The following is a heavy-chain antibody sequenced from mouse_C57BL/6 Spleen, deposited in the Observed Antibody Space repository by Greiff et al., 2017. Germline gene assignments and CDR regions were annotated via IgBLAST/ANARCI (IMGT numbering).Heavy chain of an antibody. CDR2: INPSNGGT. Sequence: QVQLQQPGTELVKPGASVKLSCKASGYTFTSYWMHWVKQRPGQGLEWIGNINPSNGGTNYNETFKSKATLTVDKASSTLYMQLSSLTSEDSAVYYCARPLAGRSHYFDYWGQGTTLTVSS. J-gene: IGHJ2*01. V-gene: IGHV1-53*01. CDR3: ARPLAGRSHYFDY. CDR1: GYTFTSYW. D-gene: IGHD4-1*01.